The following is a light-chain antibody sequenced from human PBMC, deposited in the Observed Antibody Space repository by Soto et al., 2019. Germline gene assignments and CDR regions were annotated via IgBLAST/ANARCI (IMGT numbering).Light chain of an antibody. CDR1: SSDVGAYNY. Sequence: QSALTQPASVSGSPGQSITISCTGSSSDVGAYNYVSWYQQHTGKAPRLMIYELTNRPSGVSNRFSGSKSGNTASLTISGLRAEDEADYYCSSYTSGSTLVVFGGGTKLTVL. CDR3: SSYTSGSTLVV. V-gene: IGLV2-14*01. J-gene: IGLJ2*01. CDR2: ELT.